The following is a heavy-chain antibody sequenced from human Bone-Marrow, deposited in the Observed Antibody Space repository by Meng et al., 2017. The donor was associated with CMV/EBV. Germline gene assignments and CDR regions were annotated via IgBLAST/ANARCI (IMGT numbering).Heavy chain of an antibody. CDR3: ATGYCSSTSCYWRY. D-gene: IGHD2-2*01. J-gene: IGHJ4*02. CDR1: GGSISSSNW. CDR2: IYHSGST. V-gene: IGHV4-4*02. Sequence: SETLSLTCAVSGGSISSSNWWSWVRQPPGKGLEWIGEIYHSGSTNYNPSLKSRVTISVDKSKNQFSLKLSSVTAADTAVYYCATGYCSSTSCYWRYWGQGPLVTGSS.